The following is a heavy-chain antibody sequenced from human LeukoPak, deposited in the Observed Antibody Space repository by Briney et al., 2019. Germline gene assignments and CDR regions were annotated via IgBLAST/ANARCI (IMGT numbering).Heavy chain of an antibody. CDR1: ELTFSNYG. CDR3: AELGITMIGGV. CDR2: IRYDGSNT. V-gene: IGHV3-30*02. D-gene: IGHD3-10*02. J-gene: IGHJ6*04. Sequence: TGGSLRLSRVASELTFSNYGMHWVRQAPGKGLEWVAFIRYDGSNTYYADSVKGRFTISRDSAKNSLYLQMNSLRAEDTAVYYCAELGITMIGGVWGKGTTVTISS.